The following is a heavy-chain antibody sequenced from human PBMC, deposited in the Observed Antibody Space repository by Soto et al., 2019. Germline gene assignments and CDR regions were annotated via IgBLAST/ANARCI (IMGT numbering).Heavy chain of an antibody. CDR3: ARGDSTDCSNGVCSFFYNHDMDV. J-gene: IGHJ6*02. D-gene: IGHD2-8*01. CDR2: INPKSGGT. Sequence: ASVKVSCKTSGYTFTRNGISWVRQSPGQGLEWLGRINPKSGGTSTAQKFQGWVTMTTDTSISTASMELTRLTSDDTAIYYCARGDSTDCSNGVCSFFYNHDMDVWGQGTTVTVSS. V-gene: IGHV1-2*04. CDR1: GYTFTRNG.